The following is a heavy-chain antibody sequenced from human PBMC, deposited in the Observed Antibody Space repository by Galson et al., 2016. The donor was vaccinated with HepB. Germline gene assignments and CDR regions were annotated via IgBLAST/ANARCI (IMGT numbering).Heavy chain of an antibody. D-gene: IGHD7-27*01. CDR1: GDSVSTNSAA. CDR2: TYYRSRWYN. Sequence: CAISGDSVSTNSAAWNWIRQSPSRGLEWLGGTYYRSRWYNTYALSVKSRITINPDTSKNQISLQLSSVTPEDTAVYYCARAEANWDGGGDNWFDPWGQGTLVTVSS. CDR3: ARAEANWDGGGDNWFDP. J-gene: IGHJ5*02. V-gene: IGHV6-1*01.